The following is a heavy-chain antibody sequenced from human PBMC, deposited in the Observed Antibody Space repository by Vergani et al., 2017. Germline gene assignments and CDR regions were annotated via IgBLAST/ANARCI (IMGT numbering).Heavy chain of an antibody. CDR3: ARHSTVEWLVKLGWIDP. J-gene: IGHJ5*02. D-gene: IGHD6-19*01. CDR2: IYYSGST. V-gene: IGHV4-39*01. CDR1: GASIRSSNYY. Sequence: QLQLQESGPGLVKPSATLSLTCSVPGASIRSSNYYWGWIRQPPGKGLEWIASIYYSGSTYYNPSLKSRVTISVNTSNNQFSLRLSSVTAADTAVYFCARHSTVEWLVKLGWIDPWGQGILVTVSS.